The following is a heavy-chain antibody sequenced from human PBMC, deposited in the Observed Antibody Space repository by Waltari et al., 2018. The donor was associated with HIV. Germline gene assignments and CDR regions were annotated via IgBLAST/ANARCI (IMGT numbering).Heavy chain of an antibody. V-gene: IGHV3-33*01. CDR1: GFSLSSYG. CDR3: ARGEGGYTYGYNWLDL. J-gene: IGHJ5*02. D-gene: IGHD1-26*01. CDR2: IWYDGSKK. Sequence: QVQVVESGGSLVQPGWSRRLSCAASGFSLSSYGMHWVRQAPGKGLGWVELIWYDGSKKYYGDSVKGRFTIFSDKSKNTVFLQMTRLRVEDTATYYCARGEGGYTYGYNWLDLWGQGTVVTVSS.